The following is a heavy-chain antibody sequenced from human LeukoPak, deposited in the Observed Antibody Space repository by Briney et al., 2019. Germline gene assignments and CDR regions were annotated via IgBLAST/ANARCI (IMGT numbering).Heavy chain of an antibody. D-gene: IGHD3-10*01. V-gene: IGHV1-69*13. CDR3: AREPITMVRGVILAFDY. Sequence: SVKVSCKASGGTFSSYAISWGRQAPGQGLEVMGGIIPIFGTANHAQKFQGRVTIPADESTSKDYMELSSLRSEDTAVYYCAREPITMVRGVILAFDYWGQGTLVPVSS. J-gene: IGHJ4*02. CDR2: IIPIFGTA. CDR1: GGTFSSYA.